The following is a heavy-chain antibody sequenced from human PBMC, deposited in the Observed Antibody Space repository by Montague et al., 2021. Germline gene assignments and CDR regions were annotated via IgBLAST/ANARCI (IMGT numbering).Heavy chain of an antibody. V-gene: IGHV4-34*01. CDR1: VDSFTDYY. D-gene: IGHD1-26*01. J-gene: IGHJ4*02. CDR3: VAIKWERQTRNYFEQ. Sequence: SETLSLTCDTYVDSFTDYYWGWIRQTPGKGLEWIGETNHRGTTKSNPSLKTRVSLSLDTSKSQLSLTLQSVTAADTAVYYCVAIKWERQTRNYFEQWGPGILFSMSS. CDR2: TNHRGTT.